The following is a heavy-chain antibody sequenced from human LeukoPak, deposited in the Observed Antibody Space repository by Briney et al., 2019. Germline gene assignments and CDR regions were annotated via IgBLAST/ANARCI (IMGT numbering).Heavy chain of an antibody. CDR1: GYTFTDYY. V-gene: IGHV1-2*02. J-gene: IGHJ4*02. CDR3: ARGFWESGLEY. D-gene: IGHD3-10*01. CDR2: VIPNSGGT. Sequence: ASAKVSCKASGYTFTDYYMHWVRQAPGQGLEWMGWVIPNSGGTNYAQKFQGRVTMTRDTSISTAYMELSRLRSDDTAVYFCARGFWESGLEYWGQGTLVTVSS.